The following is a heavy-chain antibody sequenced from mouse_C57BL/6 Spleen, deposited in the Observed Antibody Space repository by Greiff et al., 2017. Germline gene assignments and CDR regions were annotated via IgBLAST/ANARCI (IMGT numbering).Heavy chain of an antibody. Sequence: VQLQQSGPELVKPGASVKISCKASGYAFSSSWMNWVKQRPGKGLEWIGRIYPGDGDTNYNGKFKGKATRTADKSSSTAYMQLSSLTSEDSAVYFCARSNPGMDYWGQGTSVTVSS. CDR1: GYAFSSSW. CDR3: ARSNPGMDY. CDR2: IYPGDGDT. V-gene: IGHV1-82*01. J-gene: IGHJ4*01.